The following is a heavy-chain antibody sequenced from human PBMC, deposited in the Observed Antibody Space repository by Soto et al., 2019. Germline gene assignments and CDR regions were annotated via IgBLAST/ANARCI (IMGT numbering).Heavy chain of an antibody. D-gene: IGHD6-13*01. CDR3: AKERYSSRSPDFDY. Sequence: QVQLVESGGGVVQPGRPLRLSCAASGFTFSTYGMHWVRQAPGKGLGWVAVISYDGTNKYYADSVKGRFTISRDNSKNTLYLQMNSLRAEDTAVYYCAKERYSSRSPDFDYWGQGTLVTVSS. CDR2: ISYDGTNK. V-gene: IGHV3-30*18. J-gene: IGHJ4*02. CDR1: GFTFSTYG.